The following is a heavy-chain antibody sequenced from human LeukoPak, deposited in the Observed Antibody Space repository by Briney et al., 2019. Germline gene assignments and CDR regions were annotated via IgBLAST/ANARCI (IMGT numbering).Heavy chain of an antibody. V-gene: IGHV3-43D*03. CDR3: AKHGCSSSSFYYYYYYMDV. CDR1: GFTFDDYA. Sequence: GGSLRLSCAASGFTFDDYAMHWVRQAPGKGLEWVSLISWDGGSTYYADSVKGRFTISRDNSKNSLYLQMNSLRAEDTALYYCAKHGCSSSSFYYYYYYMDVWGKGTTVTVSS. J-gene: IGHJ6*03. CDR2: ISWDGGST. D-gene: IGHD6-6*01.